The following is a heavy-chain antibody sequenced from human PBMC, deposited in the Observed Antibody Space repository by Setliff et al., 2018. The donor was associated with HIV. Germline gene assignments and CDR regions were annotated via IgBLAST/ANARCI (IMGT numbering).Heavy chain of an antibody. Sequence: LSLTCAVSGYSISSGFYWGWIRQPPGKGLEWIGTIYHSGSTYYNPSLKSRVTISVDTSKNQFSLKVSSVTAADTAVYYCARQSSGSPEYFQHWGQGTLVTVS. CDR1: GYSISSGFY. J-gene: IGHJ1*01. CDR3: ARQSSGSPEYFQH. D-gene: IGHD1-26*01. V-gene: IGHV4-38-2*01. CDR2: IYHSGST.